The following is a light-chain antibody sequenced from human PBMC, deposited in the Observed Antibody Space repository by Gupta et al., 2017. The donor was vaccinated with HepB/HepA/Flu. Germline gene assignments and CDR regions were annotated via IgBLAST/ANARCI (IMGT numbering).Light chain of an antibody. J-gene: IGLJ2*01. CDR2: DDR. Sequence: MARITCGGNNIGSKSLHWYQQKPGQAPVLVVYDDRDRPSGIPERFSGSNSGNTATLTISRVEAGDEADYYCQVWDRSSDQVVFGGGTKLTVL. CDR3: QVWDRSSDQVV. V-gene: IGLV3-21*02. CDR1: NIGSKS.